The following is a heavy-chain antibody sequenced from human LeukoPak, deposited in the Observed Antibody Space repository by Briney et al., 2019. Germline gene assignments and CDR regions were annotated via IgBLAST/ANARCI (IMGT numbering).Heavy chain of an antibody. V-gene: IGHV3-30*18. Sequence: PGGSLRLSCAASGFTFSNYVIHWVRQAPGKGLEWLAVISYDGSNKYYADSVKGRFTISRDNSKNTLYLQMNSLRAEDTAVYYCAKDRDGDYVFDYWGQGTLVTVSS. D-gene: IGHD4-17*01. CDR2: ISYDGSNK. J-gene: IGHJ4*02. CDR1: GFTFSNYV. CDR3: AKDRDGDYVFDY.